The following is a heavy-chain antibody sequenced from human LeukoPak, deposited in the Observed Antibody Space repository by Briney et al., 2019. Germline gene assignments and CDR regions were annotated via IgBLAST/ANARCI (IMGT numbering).Heavy chain of an antibody. V-gene: IGHV1-8*01. CDR3: ARSAYCGGDCYSFDY. CDR2: MNPNSGNT. D-gene: IGHD2-21*02. Sequence: ASVKVSCKASGYTFTRNDINWVRQATGQGPEWMGWMNPNSGNTGYAQKFQGRVTMTRNTSISTAYMEVSSLRSEDTAVYYCARSAYCGGDCYSFDYWGQGTPVTVSS. CDR1: GYTFTRND. J-gene: IGHJ4*02.